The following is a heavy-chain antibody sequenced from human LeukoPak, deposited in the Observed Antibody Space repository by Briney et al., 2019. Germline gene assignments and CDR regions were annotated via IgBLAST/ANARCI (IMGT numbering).Heavy chain of an antibody. CDR2: IIPIFGTA. Sequence: SVKVSCKASGGTFSSYAISWVRQAPGQGLEWMGGIIPIFGTANYAQKFQGRVTITADESTSTASMELSSLRSEDTAVYYCARGFCSDEICQVFTHWGQGTVVTVSS. D-gene: IGHD3-10*02. J-gene: IGHJ4*02. CDR3: ARGFCSDEICQVFTH. CDR1: GGTFSSYA. V-gene: IGHV1-69*13.